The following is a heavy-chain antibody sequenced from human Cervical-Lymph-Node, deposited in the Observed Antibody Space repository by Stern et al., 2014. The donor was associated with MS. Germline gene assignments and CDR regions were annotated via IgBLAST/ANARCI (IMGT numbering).Heavy chain of an antibody. CDR1: GYTFTSYW. J-gene: IGHJ4*02. CDR2: LFPGGSDI. CDR3: ARQRYFDY. V-gene: IGHV5-51*01. Sequence: EVQLLQSGPEVKRPGESLKISCQASGYTFTSYWIGWVRQMPGKGLEWIAILFPGGSDIRYSPSFQGRVTISADKSSSTAYLQWNNLKASDTAIYYCARQRYFDYWGQGTLVTVSS.